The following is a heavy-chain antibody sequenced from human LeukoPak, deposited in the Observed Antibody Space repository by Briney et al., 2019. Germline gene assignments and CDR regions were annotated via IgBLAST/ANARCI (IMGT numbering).Heavy chain of an antibody. CDR2: ISGSGGST. V-gene: IGHV3-23*01. D-gene: IGHD5-18*01. Sequence: PGGSLRLSCAASGFTFSSYAMSWVRQAPGKGLEWVPAISGSGGSTYYADSVQGRFTISRDNSKNTLYLQMNSLRAEGTAVYYCAKDRLSGYSYGSDYWGQGTLVTVSS. CDR1: GFTFSSYA. J-gene: IGHJ4*02. CDR3: AKDRLSGYSYGSDY.